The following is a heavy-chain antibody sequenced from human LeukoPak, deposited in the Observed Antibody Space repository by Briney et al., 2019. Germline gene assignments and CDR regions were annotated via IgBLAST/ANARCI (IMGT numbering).Heavy chain of an antibody. V-gene: IGHV3-23*01. CDR2: LRGNGGST. CDR3: AKSVTAAGTYAFDI. D-gene: IGHD6-13*01. J-gene: IGHJ3*02. Sequence: GGSLRLSCTASGFTFSSYAMSWVRQAPGKGLEWVSSLRGNGGSTEYVDSVRGRFVISRDNSRNTLYLQMNSLRAEDTAVYYCAKSVTAAGTYAFDIWGQGTVVTVSS. CDR1: GFTFSSYA.